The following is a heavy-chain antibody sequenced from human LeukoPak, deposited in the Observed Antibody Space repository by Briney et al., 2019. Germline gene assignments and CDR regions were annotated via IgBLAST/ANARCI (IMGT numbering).Heavy chain of an antibody. Sequence: ASVKVSCKASGYTFTSYAMHWVRQAPGQRLEWMGWINAGNGNTKYSQKFQGRVTITRDTSASTAYMELSSLRSEDTAVYYCARGMYYYDSSGYYQPDDAFDIRGQGTMVTVSS. CDR2: INAGNGNT. V-gene: IGHV1-3*01. CDR1: GYTFTSYA. J-gene: IGHJ3*02. D-gene: IGHD3-22*01. CDR3: ARGMYYYDSSGYYQPDDAFDI.